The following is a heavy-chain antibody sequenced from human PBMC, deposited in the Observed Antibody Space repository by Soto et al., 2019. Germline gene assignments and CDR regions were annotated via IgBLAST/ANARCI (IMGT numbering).Heavy chain of an antibody. CDR1: GFTFSSYA. D-gene: IGHD6-13*01. CDR3: SKDHKYRSSCLSSHNWLDP. Sequence: EVQLLESGGGLVQPGGSLRLSCAASGFTFSSYAMSWVRQAPGKGLEWVSAISGSGGSTYYADSVKGRFTISRDHSKNTMYLQIHSLRAQDTAVYYCSKDHKYRSSCLSSHNWLDPWGQGTLVTVSS. CDR2: ISGSGGST. J-gene: IGHJ5*02. V-gene: IGHV3-23*01.